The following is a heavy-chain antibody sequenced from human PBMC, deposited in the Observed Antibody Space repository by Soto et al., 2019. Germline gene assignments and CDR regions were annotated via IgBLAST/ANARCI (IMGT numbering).Heavy chain of an antibody. CDR3: RGSRAATDRTYYFDY. D-gene: IGHD6-13*01. CDR2: IYSSGST. CDR1: GGSVSSGTYY. V-gene: IGHV4-31*06. Sequence: SETLSLTCSVSGGSVSSGTYYWSWIRQHPGEGLEWIGYIYSSGSTYYKPSLKSRVTISIDTSKNQFSLKLNSVTAADTAVYYCRGSRAATDRTYYFDYWGQGTLVTVSS. J-gene: IGHJ4*02.